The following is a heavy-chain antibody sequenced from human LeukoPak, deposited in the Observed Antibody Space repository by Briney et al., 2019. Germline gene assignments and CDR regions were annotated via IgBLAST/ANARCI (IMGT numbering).Heavy chain of an antibody. CDR1: GFSLSTSGVG. D-gene: IGHD2-15*01. V-gene: IGHV2-5*01. CDR2: IYWNDDK. J-gene: IGHJ4*02. CDR3: AHRGYCSGGSCYLFDY. Sequence: SGPTLVKPTQTLTLTCTSSGFSLSTSGVGVGWVRQPPGKALEWLALIYWNDDKRYSPSLKSRLTITKDTSKNQVVLTMTNMDPVDTATYYCAHRGYCSGGSCYLFDYWGQGTLVTVSS.